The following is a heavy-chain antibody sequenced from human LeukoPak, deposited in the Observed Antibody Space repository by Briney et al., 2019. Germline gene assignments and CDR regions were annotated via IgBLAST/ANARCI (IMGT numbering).Heavy chain of an antibody. V-gene: IGHV3-53*01. D-gene: IGHD3-9*01. CDR3: ARVNGYDILTGYSLRFDY. CDR2: IYSGGST. J-gene: IGHJ4*02. CDR1: GFTVSSNY. Sequence: GGSLRLSCAASGFTVSSNYMSWVRQAPGKGLEWVSVIYSGGSTYYADSVKGRFTISRDNSKNTLYLQMNSLRAEDTAVYYCARVNGYDILTGYSLRFDYWGQGTLVTVSS.